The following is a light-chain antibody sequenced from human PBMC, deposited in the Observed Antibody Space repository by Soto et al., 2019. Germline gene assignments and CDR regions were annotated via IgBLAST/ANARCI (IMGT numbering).Light chain of an antibody. J-gene: IGKJ1*01. V-gene: IGKV1-5*01. CDR2: DAS. CDR1: QSISNR. CDR3: QQYNSYCT. Sequence: DLQMTQSPTLSGSVEDRVIITCRASQSISNRFNWYQQKPGKAPELLIYDASSLESGVPSRFSGSGSGKDFLLTISSLQHDDFANYYRQQYNSYCTFGQGTKVDIK.